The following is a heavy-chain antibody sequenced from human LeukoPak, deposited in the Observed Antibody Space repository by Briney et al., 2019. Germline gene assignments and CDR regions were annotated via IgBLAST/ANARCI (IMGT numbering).Heavy chain of an antibody. CDR2: IYYSGST. Sequence: PSETLSLTCTVSGGSISSSSYYWGWIRQPPGKGLEWIGSIYYSGSTYYNPSLKSRVTISVDTSKNQFSLKLSPVTAADTAVYYCARSMVRGVIITSWARAYCDYWGQGTLVTVSS. J-gene: IGHJ4*02. D-gene: IGHD3-10*01. V-gene: IGHV4-39*07. CDR3: ARSMVRGVIITSWARAYCDY. CDR1: GGSISSSSYY.